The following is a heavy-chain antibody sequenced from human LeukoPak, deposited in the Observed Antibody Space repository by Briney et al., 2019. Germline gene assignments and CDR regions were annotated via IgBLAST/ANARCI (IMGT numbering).Heavy chain of an antibody. Sequence: SETLSLTCTVSGGSISSSSYYWGWIRQPPGKGLEWIGSIYYSGSTYYNPSLKSRVTISVDTSKNQFSLKLSSVTAADTAVYYCARDVLGTGLSYSAAFDIWGQGTMVTVSS. J-gene: IGHJ3*02. CDR3: ARDVLGTGLSYSAAFDI. D-gene: IGHD1-26*01. V-gene: IGHV4-39*07. CDR1: GGSISSSSYY. CDR2: IYYSGST.